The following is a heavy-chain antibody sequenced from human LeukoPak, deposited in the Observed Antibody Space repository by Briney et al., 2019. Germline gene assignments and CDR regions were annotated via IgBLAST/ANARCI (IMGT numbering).Heavy chain of an antibody. Sequence: ASVKVSFKASRGTFSIYAISWVRQAPGQGLEWMGGTIPIFGTANYAQKFQGRVTISADESTSTAYMELSSLRFEDTAVYYCARDLTMVRGARYRPYNWFDAWGQGTLVTVSP. CDR3: ARDLTMVRGARYRPYNWFDA. CDR2: TIPIFGTA. J-gene: IGHJ5*02. V-gene: IGHV1-69*13. CDR1: RGTFSIYA. D-gene: IGHD3-10*01.